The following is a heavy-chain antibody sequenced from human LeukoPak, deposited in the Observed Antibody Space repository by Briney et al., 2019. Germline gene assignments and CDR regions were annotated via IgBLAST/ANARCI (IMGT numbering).Heavy chain of an antibody. CDR2: IYYSGST. D-gene: IGHD3-22*01. CDR1: GGSISSSSYY. J-gene: IGHJ4*02. CDR3: ASYDSSGYFVDY. Sequence: SETLSLTCTVSGGSISSSSYYWGWIRQPPGKGLEWIGSIYYSGSTYYNPSLKSRVTISVDTSKNQFSLKLSSVTAADTAVYYCASYDSSGYFVDYWGQGTLVTVSS. V-gene: IGHV4-39*01.